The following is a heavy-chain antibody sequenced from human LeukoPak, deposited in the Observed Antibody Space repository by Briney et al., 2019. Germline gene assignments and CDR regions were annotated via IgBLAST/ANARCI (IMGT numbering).Heavy chain of an antibody. CDR1: GLTFSSYG. CDR3: ARDNSWYFDY. CDR2: IRGSGAGA. V-gene: IGHV3-23*01. D-gene: IGHD6-13*01. J-gene: IGHJ4*02. Sequence: GGTLRLSCVASGLTFSSYGMNWVRQAPGKGLEWVSAIRGSGAGAYYADSVKGRFTISRDNSKNTLYLQLNSLRAEDTAVYYCARDNSWYFDYWGQGTLVTVSS.